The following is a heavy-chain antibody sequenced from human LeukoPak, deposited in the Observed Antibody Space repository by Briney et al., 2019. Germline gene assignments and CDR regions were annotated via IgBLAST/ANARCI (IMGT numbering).Heavy chain of an antibody. D-gene: IGHD3-3*01. CDR1: GGAISSGGYY. CDR2: IYYSGST. Sequence: PSQTLSLTCTVSGGAISSGGYYWRWIREHPGKGLEWIGCIYYSGSTYYNPSIKSRVTIPVDTSKNQFSLKLSSVTAADTAVYYCARITIFGIGDVWGQGTTVTVSS. CDR3: ARITIFGIGDV. V-gene: IGHV4-31*03. J-gene: IGHJ6*02.